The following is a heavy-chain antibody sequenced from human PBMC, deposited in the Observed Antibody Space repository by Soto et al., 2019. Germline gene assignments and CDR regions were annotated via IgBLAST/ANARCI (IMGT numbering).Heavy chain of an antibody. Sequence: GGSLRLSCAASGFTFSSYAMSWVRQAPGKGLEWVSAISGSGGSTYYADSVKGRFTISRDNSKNTLYLQMNSLRAEDTAVYYCAKRPPYCSGGSCYIPNGIDPWGQGTLVTVSS. V-gene: IGHV3-23*01. CDR3: AKRPPYCSGGSCYIPNGIDP. CDR2: ISGSGGST. J-gene: IGHJ5*02. D-gene: IGHD2-15*01. CDR1: GFTFSSYA.